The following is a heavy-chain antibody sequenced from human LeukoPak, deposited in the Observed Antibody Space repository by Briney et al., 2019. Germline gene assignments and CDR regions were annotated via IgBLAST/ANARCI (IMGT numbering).Heavy chain of an antibody. CDR1: GFTFSSYA. CDR2: ISYDGSNK. Sequence: GRSLRLSCAASGFTFSSYAMHWVRQAPGKGLEWVAVISYDGSNKYYADSVKGRFTISRDNAKNSLYLQMNSLRAEDTAVYYCARRLTGTTDYYYYGMDVWGQGTTVTVSS. V-gene: IGHV3-30-3*01. J-gene: IGHJ6*02. CDR3: ARRLTGTTDYYYYGMDV. D-gene: IGHD1-20*01.